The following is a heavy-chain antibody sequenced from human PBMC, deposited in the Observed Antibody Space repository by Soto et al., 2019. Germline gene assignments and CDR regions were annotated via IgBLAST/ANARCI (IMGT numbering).Heavy chain of an antibody. J-gene: IGHJ6*02. CDR3: ARVRFLGYTSGWAGSDYYYGMDV. D-gene: IGHD6-19*01. CDR2: INPSGGST. V-gene: IGHV1-46*01. CDR1: GYSFTSYY. Sequence: ASVKVSCKASGYSFTSYYMHWVRQAPGQGLEWMGIINPSGGSTSYAQKFQGRVTMTRDTSTSTVYMELSSLRSEDTAVYYCARVRFLGYTSGWAGSDYYYGMDVWGQGTTVTV.